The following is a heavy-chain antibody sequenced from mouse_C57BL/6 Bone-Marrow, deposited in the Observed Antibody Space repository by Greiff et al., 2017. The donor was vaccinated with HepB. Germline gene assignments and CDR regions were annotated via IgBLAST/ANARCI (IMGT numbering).Heavy chain of an antibody. Sequence: DVKLQESGAELVRPGASVKLSCTASGFNIKDNYMHWVKQRPEQGLEWIGWIDPENGDTEYASKFQGKATITADTSSNTAYLQLSSLTSEDTAVYYCTLYSNPPWFAYWGQGTLVTVSA. J-gene: IGHJ3*01. CDR2: IDPENGDT. CDR1: GFNIKDNY. V-gene: IGHV14-4*01. CDR3: TLYSNPPWFAY. D-gene: IGHD2-5*01.